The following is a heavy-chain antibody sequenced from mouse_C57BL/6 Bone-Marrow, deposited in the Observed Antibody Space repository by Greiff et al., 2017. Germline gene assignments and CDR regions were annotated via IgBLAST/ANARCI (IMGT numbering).Heavy chain of an antibody. V-gene: IGHV2-6-1*01. J-gene: IGHJ4*01. CDR1: GFSLTSYG. CDR2: IWSDGRT. Sequence: QVQLKESGPGLVAPSQSLSITCTVSGFSLTSYGVHWVRQPPGKGLEWLVVIWSDGRTTYNSALKSRLSLRKDNSKSQVFLKMNSLQTDDTAMYYCARHAPVSYYAMDYWGQGTSVTVSS. CDR3: ARHAPVSYYAMDY.